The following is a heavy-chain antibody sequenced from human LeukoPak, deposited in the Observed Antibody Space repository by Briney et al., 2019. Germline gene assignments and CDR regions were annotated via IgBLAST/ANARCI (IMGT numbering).Heavy chain of an antibody. D-gene: IGHD3-10*01. V-gene: IGHV3-23*01. Sequence: GGSLRLSCAASGFTFSSYAMSWVRQAPGKGLEWVSAISGSGGSTYYADSVKGRFTISRDNSKNTLYLQMNSLRAEDTAVYYCAKESGLQWFGPSLMDVWGQGTTVTVSS. CDR2: ISGSGGST. CDR3: AKESGLQWFGPSLMDV. CDR1: GFTFSSYA. J-gene: IGHJ6*02.